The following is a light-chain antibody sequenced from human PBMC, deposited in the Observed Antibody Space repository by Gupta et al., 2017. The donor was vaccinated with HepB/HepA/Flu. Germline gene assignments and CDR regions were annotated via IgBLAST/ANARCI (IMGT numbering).Light chain of an antibody. CDR3: SSFTGTNTLVV. Sequence: QSALTQPASVSGSPGQSITISCTGTSSDVGTYNSVAWSQQYPGKAPKLLIYDDSNRPSWLSHRFSGSKSGNTASLTISGLQAEDEAEYYCSSFTGTNTLVVFGGGTKLTVL. CDR1: SSDVGTYNS. CDR2: DDS. V-gene: IGLV2-14*03. J-gene: IGLJ2*01.